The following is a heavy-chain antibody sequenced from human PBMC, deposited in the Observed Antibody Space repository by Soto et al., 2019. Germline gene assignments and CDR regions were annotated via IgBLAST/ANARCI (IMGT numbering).Heavy chain of an antibody. CDR2: ISGSVGST. V-gene: IGHV3-23*01. Sequence: GGSLRLSCAASCLTFSSYAMSWARRAPGKGPEWVSAISGSVGSTDYADSVKGRFTISRDNSKNTLYLQMNSMRAEDTAVYYCAKDTSSGWVSYFDYWRQGT. J-gene: IGHJ4*02. D-gene: IGHD6-19*01. CDR3: AKDTSSGWVSYFDY. CDR1: CLTFSSYA.